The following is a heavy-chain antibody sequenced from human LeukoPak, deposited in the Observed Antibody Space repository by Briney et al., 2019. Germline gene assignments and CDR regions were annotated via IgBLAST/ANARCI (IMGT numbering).Heavy chain of an antibody. CDR3: ARDRNDSSGYYYGY. J-gene: IGHJ4*02. V-gene: IGHV3-11*04. CDR2: ISSSSTI. Sequence: GGSLRLSCAASGFTFSDYYMSWIRQAPGKGLEWASYISSSSTIYYADSVKGRFTISRDNAKNSLYLQMNSLRAEDTAVYYCARDRNDSSGYYYGYWGQGTPVTVSS. CDR1: GFTFSDYY. D-gene: IGHD3-22*01.